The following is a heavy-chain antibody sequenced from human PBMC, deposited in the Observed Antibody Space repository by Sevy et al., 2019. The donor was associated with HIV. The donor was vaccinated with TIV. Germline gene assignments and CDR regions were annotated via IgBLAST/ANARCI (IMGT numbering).Heavy chain of an antibody. CDR1: GFTFSNYW. CDR3: ARDCSSTSCLWGLDV. CDR2: IKKDGSEK. V-gene: IGHV3-7*03. Sequence: GESLKISCAASGFTFSNYWMSWVRQAPGKGLEWVANIKKDGSEKYYVDSVKGRFTMSRDNAKNSLFLQMNSLRAEDTALYYCARDCSSTSCLWGLDVWGQGTTVIVSS. D-gene: IGHD2-2*01. J-gene: IGHJ6*02.